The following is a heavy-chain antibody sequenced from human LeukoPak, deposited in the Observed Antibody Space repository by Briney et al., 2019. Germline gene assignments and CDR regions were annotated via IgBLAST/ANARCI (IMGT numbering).Heavy chain of an antibody. Sequence: GGSLRLSCAASGFTFSDYYMSWIRQAPGKGLEWVANIKQDGSEKYYVDSVKGRFTISRDNAKNSLYLQMNSLRAEDTAVYYCASGGDTYYYDSSGYFPLWGQGALVTVSS. D-gene: IGHD3-22*01. V-gene: IGHV3-7*01. CDR3: ASGGDTYYYDSSGYFPL. CDR1: GFTFSDYY. J-gene: IGHJ4*02. CDR2: IKQDGSEK.